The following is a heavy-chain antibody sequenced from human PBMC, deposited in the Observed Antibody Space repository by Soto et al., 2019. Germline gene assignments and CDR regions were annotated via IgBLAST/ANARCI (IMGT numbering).Heavy chain of an antibody. V-gene: IGHV1-69*06. CDR1: GGTFSSYA. Sequence: SVKVSCKASGGTFSSYAISWVRQAPGQGLEWMGGIIPIFGTANYAQKFQGRVTITADKSTSTAYMELSSLRSEDTAVYYCARGQVVRGVIIKYYSYGMDVWGQGTTVTVSS. CDR2: IIPIFGTA. D-gene: IGHD3-10*01. J-gene: IGHJ6*02. CDR3: ARGQVVRGVIIKYYSYGMDV.